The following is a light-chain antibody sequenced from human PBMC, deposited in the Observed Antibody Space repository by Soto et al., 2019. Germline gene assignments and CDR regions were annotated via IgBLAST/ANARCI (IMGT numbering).Light chain of an antibody. Sequence: ETVLTQSPATLSVSPGERATLSCRASQSVNTLIAWYQQKPGQAPRLLIYDAFNRATGIPTRFSGSGSGTDFTLTISSLEPEDFALYYCHQRTTWPHTFGQGTKLEIK. CDR1: QSVNTL. J-gene: IGKJ2*01. V-gene: IGKV3-11*01. CDR2: DAF. CDR3: HQRTTWPHT.